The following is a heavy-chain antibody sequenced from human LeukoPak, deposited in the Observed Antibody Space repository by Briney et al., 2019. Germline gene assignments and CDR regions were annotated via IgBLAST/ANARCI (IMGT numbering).Heavy chain of an antibody. CDR2: INHSGST. CDR3: ARGRPYYYDSSGYYYGVGYYYMDV. D-gene: IGHD3-22*01. Sequence: SETLSLTCAVYGGSFSGYYWSWIRQPPGKGLEWIGEINHSGSTYYNPSLKSRVTISVDTSNNQFSLKLSSVTAADTAVYYCARGRPYYYDSSGYYYGVGYYYMDVWGKGTTVTVSS. V-gene: IGHV4-34*01. CDR1: GGSFSGYY. J-gene: IGHJ6*03.